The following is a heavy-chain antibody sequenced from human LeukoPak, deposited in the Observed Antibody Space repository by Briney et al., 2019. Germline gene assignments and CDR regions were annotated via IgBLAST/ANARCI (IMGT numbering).Heavy chain of an antibody. CDR1: GGSFSGYY. CDR2: INHSGST. J-gene: IGHJ3*02. V-gene: IGHV4-34*01. CDR3: ARQGTDYDILTGYARAFDI. D-gene: IGHD3-9*01. Sequence: SETLSLTCAVYGGSFSGYYWSWIRQPPGKGLEWIGEINHSGSTNYNPSLKSRVTISVDTSKNQFSLKLSSVTAADTAVYYCARQGTDYDILTGYARAFDIWGQGTMVTVSS.